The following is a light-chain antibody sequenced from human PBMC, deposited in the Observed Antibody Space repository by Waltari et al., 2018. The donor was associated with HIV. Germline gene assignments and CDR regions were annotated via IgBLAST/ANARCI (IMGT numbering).Light chain of an antibody. CDR2: QVS. J-gene: IGKJ2*01. CDR1: QSLVYSDRNTY. V-gene: IGKV2-30*01. CDR3: MQGTHWPYT. Sequence: DVVMTQSPLSPPVNLGQPASISCRSSQSLVYSDRNTYLDWFHQRPGQSPRCLIDQVSNRGSVVPDRFSGSGSGTDFTLKISRVEAEDVGLYYCMQGTHWPYTFGQGTKLEIK.